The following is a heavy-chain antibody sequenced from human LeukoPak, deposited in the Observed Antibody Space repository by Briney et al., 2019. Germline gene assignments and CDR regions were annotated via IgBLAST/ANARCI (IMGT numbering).Heavy chain of an antibody. CDR1: GYTFSDYY. V-gene: IGHV1-69*06. Sequence: SVKVSCKTSGYTFSDYYIHWIRQAPGQGLEWMGGIIPIFGTANYAQKFQGRVTITADKSTSTAYMELSSLRSEDTAVYYCARRVVPAAPFDYWGQGTLVTVSS. J-gene: IGHJ4*02. CDR3: ARRVVPAAPFDY. CDR2: IIPIFGTA. D-gene: IGHD2-2*01.